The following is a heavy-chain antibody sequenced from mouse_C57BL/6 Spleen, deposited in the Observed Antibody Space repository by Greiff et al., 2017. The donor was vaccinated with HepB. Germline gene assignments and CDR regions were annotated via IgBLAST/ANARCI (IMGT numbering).Heavy chain of an antibody. CDR3: ARRFRYFDY. V-gene: IGHV1-26*01. CDR1: GYTFTDYY. CDR2: INPNNGGT. Sequence: VQLQQSGPELVKPGASVKISCKASGYTFTDYYMNWVKQSHGKSLEWIGDINPNNGGTSYNQKFKGKATLTVDKSSSTAYMELRSLTSVDSAVYYCARRFRYFDYWGQGTTLTVSS. J-gene: IGHJ2*01.